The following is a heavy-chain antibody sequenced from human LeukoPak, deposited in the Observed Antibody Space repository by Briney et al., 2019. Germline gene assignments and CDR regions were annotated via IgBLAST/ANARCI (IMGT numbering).Heavy chain of an antibody. V-gene: IGHV4-4*02. Sequence: PSETLSLTCAVSGASISSSNCWSWVRQPPGKGLEWIGEIHLGGSTNYNPSLKSRVTISVDRSKNQFSLKLNSVTAADTAVYYCARAYFYDSSGYYFDYWGQGALVTVSS. CDR2: IHLGGST. D-gene: IGHD3-22*01. CDR1: GASISSSNC. CDR3: ARAYFYDSSGYYFDY. J-gene: IGHJ4*02.